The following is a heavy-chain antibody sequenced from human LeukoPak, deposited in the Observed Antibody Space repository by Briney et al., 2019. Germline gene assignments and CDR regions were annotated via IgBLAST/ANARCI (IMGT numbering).Heavy chain of an antibody. D-gene: IGHD6-13*01. CDR3: ARLYSSSFDP. J-gene: IGHJ5*02. CDR2: IYTSGST. CDR1: GGSISSGSYY. V-gene: IGHV4-61*02. Sequence: SETLSLTCTVSGGSISSGSYYWSWIRQPAGKGLEWIGRIYTSGSTNYNPSLKSRVTISVDTSKNQFSLKLSSVTAADTAVCYCARLYSSSFDPWGQGTLVTVSS.